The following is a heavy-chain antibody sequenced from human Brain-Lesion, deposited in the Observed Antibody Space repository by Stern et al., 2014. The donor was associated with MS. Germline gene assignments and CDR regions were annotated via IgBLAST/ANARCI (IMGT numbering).Heavy chain of an antibody. V-gene: IGHV3-74*02. D-gene: IGHD3-3*01. J-gene: IGHJ5*02. Sequence: EVQLVESGGGLVKPGGSLRLSCAASGFSFSGYWMHWVRQAPGKGLQWVSRIDSDDSSTAYADSVKDLFTITRDNAKKMVYLQMNSLRAEDTAMYYCARPPYYDVGRTWGQGTLVTVSS. CDR1: GFSFSGYW. CDR2: IDSDDSST. CDR3: ARPPYYDVGRT.